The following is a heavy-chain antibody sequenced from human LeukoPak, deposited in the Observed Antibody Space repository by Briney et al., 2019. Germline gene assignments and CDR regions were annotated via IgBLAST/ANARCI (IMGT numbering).Heavy chain of an antibody. CDR3: VIDSSFSNN. V-gene: IGHV3-21*06. D-gene: IGHD2/OR15-2a*01. CDR2: ITSGSDYI. J-gene: IGHJ4*02. Sequence: TGGSLRLSCAASGFTFRSYTMNWVRQAPGKGLQWVSSITSGSDYIYYADSVRGRFTISRDNAKNSLYLQMNSLSPEDTAMYYCVIDSSFSNNWGQGTLVTVSS. CDR1: GFTFRSYT.